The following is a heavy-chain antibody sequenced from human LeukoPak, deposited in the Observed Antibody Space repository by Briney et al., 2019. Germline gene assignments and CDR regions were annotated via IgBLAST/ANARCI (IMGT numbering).Heavy chain of an antibody. CDR3: ARFSITWYVAFDL. CDR1: GFIVSPYE. V-gene: IGHV3-48*03. J-gene: IGHJ3*01. CDR2: IKGDGTT. D-gene: IGHD6-13*01. Sequence: GVSLRLSCAASGFIVSPYEMGWVPQAPGKGLEWLSYIKGDGTTYYADSVRGRFTFSRDNASNSVYLHMSSLRAEDTALYYCARFSITWYVAFDLWGQGTVVTVSS.